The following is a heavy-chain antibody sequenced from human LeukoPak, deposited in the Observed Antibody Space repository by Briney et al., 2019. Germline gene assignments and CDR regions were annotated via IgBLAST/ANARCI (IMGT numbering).Heavy chain of an antibody. D-gene: IGHD5-24*01. J-gene: IGHJ5*02. CDR3: ARASDPWLQLT. Sequence: GGSLRLSCAASGFTFSSYWMSWVRQAPGKGLEWVGNIKQDGSEKRYADSVRGRFSISRDNAQTSLYLQMNSLRAEDTAVYYCARASDPWLQLTWGQGTLVTVSS. V-gene: IGHV3-7*05. CDR1: GFTFSSYW. CDR2: IKQDGSEK.